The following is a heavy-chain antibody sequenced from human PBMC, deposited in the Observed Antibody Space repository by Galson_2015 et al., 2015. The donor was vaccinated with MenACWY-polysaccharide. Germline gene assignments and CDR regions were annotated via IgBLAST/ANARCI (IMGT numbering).Heavy chain of an antibody. CDR3: ASPLGL. CDR1: GYSSTSDW. V-gene: IGHV5-51*01. CDR2: IYFSASYA. J-gene: IGHJ4*02. Sequence: QSGAEVKKPGESLKISCKASGYSSTSDWIGWVRQMPGQGLEWMGLIYFSASYATYSPSFQGQVTTSADKSITTAYLQWSSLKATDTAMYYCASPLGLWGQGTLVSVSS.